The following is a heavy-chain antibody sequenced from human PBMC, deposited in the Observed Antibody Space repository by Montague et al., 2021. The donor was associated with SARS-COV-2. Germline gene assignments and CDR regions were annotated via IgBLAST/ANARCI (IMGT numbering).Heavy chain of an antibody. CDR3: ARFWSGYVDK. V-gene: IGHV4-59*01. CDR2: IYYTGGT. CDR1: CGSIRSYY. Sequence: SETLSLTCSFSCGSIRSYYWSWIRLPPGKPLEWLGYIYYTGGTTHNPSLKSRVTISVDTSRSQFSLRLTSVTAADTAVYFCARFWSGYVDKWSQGTLVTVSS. J-gene: IGHJ4*02. D-gene: IGHD3-3*01.